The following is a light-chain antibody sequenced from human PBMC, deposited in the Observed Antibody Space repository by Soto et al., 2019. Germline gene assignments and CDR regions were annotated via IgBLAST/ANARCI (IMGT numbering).Light chain of an antibody. V-gene: IGKV1-6*01. CDR2: GAS. Sequence: IQMTQSPSSLSASVGARVTITCRASQGISNELGWYQQRPGKAPKVLIYGASNLQSGVPSRFSGSASGTDFTLTISSLQTEDFATYYCLQDYTYPWTFGQGTKVEMK. J-gene: IGKJ1*01. CDR1: QGISNE. CDR3: LQDYTYPWT.